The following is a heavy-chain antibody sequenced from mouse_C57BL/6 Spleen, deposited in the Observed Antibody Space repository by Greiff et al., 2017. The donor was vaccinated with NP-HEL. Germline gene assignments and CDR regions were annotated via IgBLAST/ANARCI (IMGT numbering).Heavy chain of an antibody. CDR3: ARRVYYGSSYDWYFDV. CDR1: GYTFTGYW. V-gene: IGHV1-9*01. Sequence: VQLQQSGAELMKPGASVKLSCKATGYTFTGYWIEWVKQRPGHGLEWIGEILPGSGSPTYNEKFKGNATFTADTSSNTAYMQLSSLTTEDSAIYYCARRVYYGSSYDWYFDVWGTGTTVTVSS. CDR2: ILPGSGSP. J-gene: IGHJ1*03. D-gene: IGHD1-1*01.